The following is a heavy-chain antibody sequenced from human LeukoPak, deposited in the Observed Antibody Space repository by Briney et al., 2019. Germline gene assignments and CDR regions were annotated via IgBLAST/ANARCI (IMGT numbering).Heavy chain of an antibody. D-gene: IGHD1-26*01. V-gene: IGHV4-61*02. CDR3: ARDAIVGATYFDY. Sequence: PSQTLSLTCTVSGGSISSGSYYWSWIRQPAGKGLEWIGRIYTSGSTNYNPSLKSRVTISVDTSKNQFSLKLSSVTAADRAVYYCARDAIVGATYFDYWGQGTLVTVSS. J-gene: IGHJ4*02. CDR1: GGSISSGSYY. CDR2: IYTSGST.